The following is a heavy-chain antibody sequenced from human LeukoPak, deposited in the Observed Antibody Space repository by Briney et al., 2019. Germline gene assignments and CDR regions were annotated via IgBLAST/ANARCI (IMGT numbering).Heavy chain of an antibody. Sequence: GGSLRLSCAASGFTFSSYAMSWVRQAPGKGLEWVSVISGSGGSTYYADSVKGRFTISRDNPKNTLYLQMSSLRAGDTAVYYCAKAPGGYYDSSGYYYDYWGQGTLVTVSS. CDR2: ISGSGGST. CDR1: GFTFSSYA. J-gene: IGHJ4*02. CDR3: AKAPGGYYDSSGYYYDY. V-gene: IGHV3-23*01. D-gene: IGHD3-22*01.